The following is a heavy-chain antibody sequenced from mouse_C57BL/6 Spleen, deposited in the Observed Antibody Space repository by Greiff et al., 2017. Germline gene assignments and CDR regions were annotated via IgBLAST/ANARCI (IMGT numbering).Heavy chain of an antibody. CDR3: ARRADGNYVGYYAMDY. CDR1: GYTFTSYW. D-gene: IGHD2-1*01. V-gene: IGHV1-69*01. CDR2: LDPSDSYT. J-gene: IGHJ4*01. Sequence: LQQPGAELVMPGASVKLSCKASGYTFTSYWMHWVKQRPGQGLEWIGELDPSDSYTNYNQKFKGKSTLTVDKSSSTAYMQLSSLTSEDSAVYYCARRADGNYVGYYAMDYWGQGTSVTVSS.